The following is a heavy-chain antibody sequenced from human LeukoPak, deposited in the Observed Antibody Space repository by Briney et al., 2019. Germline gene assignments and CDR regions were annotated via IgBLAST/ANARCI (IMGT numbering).Heavy chain of an antibody. CDR2: IYYSGST. D-gene: IGHD3-10*01. V-gene: IGHV4-59*11. CDR3: ARGPPGGQFDP. J-gene: IGHJ5*02. Sequence: SETLSLTCSVSGSSISPHHWTWIRQAPGEGLEWIGYIYYSGSTNYNPSLKSRVTISVDTSKNQFSLKLTSVTAADTAVYYCARGPPGGQFDPWGQGTLVTVSS. CDR1: GSSISPHH.